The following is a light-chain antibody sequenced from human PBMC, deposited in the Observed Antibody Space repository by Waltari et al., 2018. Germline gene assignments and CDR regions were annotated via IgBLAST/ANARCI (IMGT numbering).Light chain of an antibody. CDR3: QQYGSSPQWT. Sequence: IVLTQPPGTLSLSPGERATLSCSASQSVSSSYLAWYQQKPGQAPRLLIYGASSRATGIPDRFSGSGSGTDFTLTISRLEPEDFAVYYCQQYGSSPQWTFGQGTKVEIK. J-gene: IGKJ1*01. V-gene: IGKV3-20*01. CDR2: GAS. CDR1: QSVSSSY.